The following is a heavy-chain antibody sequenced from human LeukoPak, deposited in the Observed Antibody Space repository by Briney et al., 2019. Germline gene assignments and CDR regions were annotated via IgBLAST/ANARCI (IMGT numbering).Heavy chain of an antibody. V-gene: IGHV3-21*01. CDR2: ISSSSSYI. Sequence: GGSLRLSCAASGFTFSSYSMNWVRQAPGKGLEWVSYISSSSSYIYYADSVKGRFTISRDNAKNSLYLQMNSLRAEDTAVYYCARAQELADFDYWGQGTLVTVSS. CDR3: ARAQELADFDY. J-gene: IGHJ4*02. CDR1: GFTFSSYS. D-gene: IGHD6-13*01.